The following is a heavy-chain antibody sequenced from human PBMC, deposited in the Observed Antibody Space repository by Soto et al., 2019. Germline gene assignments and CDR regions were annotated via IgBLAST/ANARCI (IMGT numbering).Heavy chain of an antibody. V-gene: IGHV3-30*18. Sequence: GGSLRLSCAASGFTFSSYGMHWVRQAPGKGLEWVAVISYDGSNKYYADSVKGRFTISRDNSKNTLYLQMNSLRAEDTAVYYCAKGSCSSTSCYLWDYYYYGMDVWGQGTTVTVSS. CDR3: AKGSCSSTSCYLWDYYYYGMDV. CDR1: GFTFSSYG. J-gene: IGHJ6*02. D-gene: IGHD2-2*01. CDR2: ISYDGSNK.